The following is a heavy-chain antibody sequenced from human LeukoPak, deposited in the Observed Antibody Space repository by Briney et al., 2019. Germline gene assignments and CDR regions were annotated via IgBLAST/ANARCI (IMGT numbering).Heavy chain of an antibody. CDR3: ARFRYTYGKNFDY. CDR2: IQQDGSEK. V-gene: IGHV3-7*01. J-gene: IGHJ4*02. Sequence: PGGSLRLSCAASGFTFKAYWMSWVRQAPGTGLEWVANIQQDGSEKNYVDSVKGRFTISRDNARNSLYLEMNSLRAADTAVYYCARFRYTYGKNFDYWGQGTLVTVSS. D-gene: IGHD5-18*01. CDR1: GFTFKAYW.